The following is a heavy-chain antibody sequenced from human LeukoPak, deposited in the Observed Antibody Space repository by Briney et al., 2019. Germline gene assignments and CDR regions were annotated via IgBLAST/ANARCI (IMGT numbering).Heavy chain of an antibody. Sequence: PSETLSLTCTVSGGSISSYYWSWIRQPAGKGLQWIGRIYTSGNTNYNPSLKSRVTMSLDMCKNQFSLKLSSVTAADTAVYYCARDLKSVAGRGGWFDPWGQGTLVTVSS. CDR3: ARDLKSVAGRGGWFDP. J-gene: IGHJ5*02. V-gene: IGHV4-4*07. CDR1: GGSISSYY. D-gene: IGHD6-13*01. CDR2: IYTSGNT.